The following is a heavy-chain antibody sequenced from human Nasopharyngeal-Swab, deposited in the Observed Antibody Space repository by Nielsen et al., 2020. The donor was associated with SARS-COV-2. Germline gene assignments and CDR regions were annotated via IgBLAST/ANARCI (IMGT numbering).Heavy chain of an antibody. V-gene: IGHV3-13*01. CDR3: ARGPHYGSGAYDAFDI. CDR1: GFTFSSYD. D-gene: IGHD3-10*01. J-gene: IGHJ3*02. CDR2: IGTAGDT. Sequence: GESLKISCAASGFTFSSYDMHWVRQATGKGLEWVSAIGTAGDTYYPGSVKGRFTISRENAKNSLYLQMNSLRAGDTAVYYCARGPHYGSGAYDAFDIWGQGTMVTVSS.